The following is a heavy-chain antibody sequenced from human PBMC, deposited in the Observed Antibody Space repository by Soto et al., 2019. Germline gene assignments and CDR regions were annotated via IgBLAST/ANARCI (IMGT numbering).Heavy chain of an antibody. CDR1: GFTSSGYW. D-gene: IGHD4-4*01. CDR2: INQDGSEK. CDR3: ARDYSNPRGRFDP. V-gene: IGHV3-7*01. J-gene: IGHJ5*02. Sequence: GGSLRLSCGVSGFTSSGYWMTWVRQAPGKGLEWVANINQDGSEKYYVDSVKGRFTISRDNAKDSLYLQMNSLRAEDTAIYYCARDYSNPRGRFDPWGQGTLVTVSS.